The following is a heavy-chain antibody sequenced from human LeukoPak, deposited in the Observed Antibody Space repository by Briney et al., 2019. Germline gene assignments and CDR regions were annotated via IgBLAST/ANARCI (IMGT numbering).Heavy chain of an antibody. CDR3: ARLGGITSWDY. CDR1: GYSFTSYW. V-gene: IGHV5-51*01. J-gene: IGHJ4*02. CDR2: IYPGDSDT. Sequence: GESLKISCKGSGYSFTSYWIGWVRQMPGKGLEWMGTIYPGDSDTRYSPSFQGQVTIPADKSISTAYLQWTSLKAADTAMYYCARLGGITSWDYWGQGTLVTVSS. D-gene: IGHD3-10*01.